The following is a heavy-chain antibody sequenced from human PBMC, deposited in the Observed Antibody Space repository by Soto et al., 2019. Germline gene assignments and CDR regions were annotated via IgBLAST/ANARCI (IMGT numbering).Heavy chain of an antibody. CDR1: GFTFSSYW. J-gene: IGHJ3*02. Sequence: PGGSLRLSCAASGFTFSSYWMLWVRQAPGKGLVWVSRINSDGSSTTYADSVKGRFTISRDNAKNTVYLQMNSLRAEDTAVYYCATWDRGGAFDIWGQGTMVTVSS. D-gene: IGHD1-26*01. CDR3: ATWDRGGAFDI. V-gene: IGHV3-74*01. CDR2: INSDGSST.